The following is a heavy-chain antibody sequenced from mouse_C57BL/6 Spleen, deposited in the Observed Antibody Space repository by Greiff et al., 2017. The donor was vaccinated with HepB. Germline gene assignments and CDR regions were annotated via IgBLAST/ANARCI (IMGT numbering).Heavy chain of an antibody. CDR2: IWSGGST. J-gene: IGHJ4*01. CDR1: GFSLTSYG. Sequence: QVQLKESGPGLVQPSQSLSITCTVSGFSLTSYGVHWVRQSPGKGLEWLGVIWSGGSTDYNAAFISRLSISKDNSKSQVFFKMNSLQADDTAIYYCARNGDYYGMDYAMDYWGQGTSVTVSS. D-gene: IGHD1-1*01. CDR3: ARNGDYYGMDYAMDY. V-gene: IGHV2-2*01.